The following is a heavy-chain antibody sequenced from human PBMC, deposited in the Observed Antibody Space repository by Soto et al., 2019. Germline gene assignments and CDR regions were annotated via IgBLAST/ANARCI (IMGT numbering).Heavy chain of an antibody. CDR2: IWYDGSNK. J-gene: IGHJ4*02. V-gene: IGHV3-33*01. CDR1: GFTFSSYG. CDR3: ARDHSKWSYLNY. D-gene: IGHD4-4*01. Sequence: QVQLVESGGGVVQPGRSLRLSCAASGFTFSSYGMHWVRQAPGKGLEWVAVIWYDGSNKYYADSVEGRFTISRDNSKNTLYLQMNSLRAEDTAVYYCARDHSKWSYLNYWGQGTLVTVSS.